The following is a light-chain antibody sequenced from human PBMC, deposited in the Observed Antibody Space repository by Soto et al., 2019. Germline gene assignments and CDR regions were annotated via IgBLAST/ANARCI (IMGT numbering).Light chain of an antibody. J-gene: IGKJ1*01. CDR2: GTS. Sequence: EIVLTQSPGTLSVSAGERATLSCRASQTISSNYLAWYQQKPGQAPSLLIYGTSSRATGIPDRFSGSGSGTDFTLTISRQEPEDSAIYYCQQYVSWTFGQGTKVEIK. V-gene: IGKV3-20*01. CDR3: QQYVSWT. CDR1: QTISSNY.